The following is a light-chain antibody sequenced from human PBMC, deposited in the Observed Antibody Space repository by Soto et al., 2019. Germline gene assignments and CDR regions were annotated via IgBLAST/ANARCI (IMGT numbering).Light chain of an antibody. Sequence: QSALTQPPSASGSPGQSVTISCTGTNSDAGGSTYVSWYQQHPGKAPKLVIYEVIKRPSGVPDRFSGSRSGNTASLTVSGLQAEDEADYYCRSNAGGTNLKMFGGGTKVTVL. CDR2: EVI. CDR1: NSDAGGSTY. V-gene: IGLV2-8*01. J-gene: IGLJ3*02. CDR3: RSNAGGTNLKM.